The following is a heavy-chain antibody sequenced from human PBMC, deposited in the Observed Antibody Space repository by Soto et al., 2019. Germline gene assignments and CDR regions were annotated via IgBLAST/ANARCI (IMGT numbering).Heavy chain of an antibody. CDR2: IIPILGIA. V-gene: IGHV1-69*08. CDR3: ARDSSRWYGWFDP. Sequence: QVQLVQSGAQVKKPGSSVKVSCKASGGTFSSYTISWVRQAPGQGLEWMGRIIPILGIANYAQKFQGRVTMTADKSTSTAYMELSSLRSEDTAVYYCARDSSRWYGWFDPCGQGTLGTGSS. D-gene: IGHD6-13*01. J-gene: IGHJ5*02. CDR1: GGTFSSYT.